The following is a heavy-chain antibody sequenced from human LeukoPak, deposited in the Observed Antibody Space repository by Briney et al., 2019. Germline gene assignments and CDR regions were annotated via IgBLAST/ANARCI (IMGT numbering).Heavy chain of an antibody. CDR3: VSPQSITMVRGSGAFDI. Sequence: GESLKISCKGSGCSFTSYWIGWVRQMPGKGLEWMGIIYPGDSDTRYSPSFQGQVTISADKSISTAYLQWSSLKASDTAMYYCVSPQSITMVRGSGAFDIWGQGTTVTVSS. V-gene: IGHV5-51*01. CDR2: IYPGDSDT. J-gene: IGHJ3*02. CDR1: GCSFTSYW. D-gene: IGHD3-10*01.